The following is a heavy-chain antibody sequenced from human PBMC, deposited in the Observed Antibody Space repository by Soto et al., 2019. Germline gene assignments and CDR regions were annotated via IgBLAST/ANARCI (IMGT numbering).Heavy chain of an antibody. J-gene: IGHJ4*02. CDR1: GFPFTSYW. Sequence: EVQLVESGGGLVRPGGSLRLSCVASGFPFTSYWMSWVRQAPGKGLEWVANISPDGSEKSFVGSVKGRFTISRDNAKNSLYLQMNSLRADDTAVYFCARYYYWGQGSLVTVSS. CDR3: ARYYY. V-gene: IGHV3-7*01. CDR2: ISPDGSEK.